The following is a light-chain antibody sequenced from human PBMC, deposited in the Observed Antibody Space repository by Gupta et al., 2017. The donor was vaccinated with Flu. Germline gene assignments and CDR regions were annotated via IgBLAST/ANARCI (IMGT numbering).Light chain of an antibody. CDR2: AAP. Sequence: AIRLTQSPSSFSASTGDTVTITCRASQGISSYLAWYQQKPEKATKLLIYAAPTLKRGVTSRSSGSGDGTDFTLTISFRQLEDFEASSCQQHESYPFITFGGGTKVEIK. CDR1: QGISSY. V-gene: IGKV1-8*01. CDR3: QQHESYPFIT. J-gene: IGKJ4*01.